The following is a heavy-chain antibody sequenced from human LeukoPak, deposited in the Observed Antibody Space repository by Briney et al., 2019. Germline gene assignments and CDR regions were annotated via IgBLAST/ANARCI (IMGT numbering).Heavy chain of an antibody. V-gene: IGHV4-61*02. Sequence: SQTLSLTSTVSGGSISSGSYYWSWIRQPAGKGLEWIGRIYTSGSTNYNPSLKSRVTISVDTSKNQFSLKLSSVTAADTAVYYCARGSPLWFGELLSWWFDPWGQGTLVTVSS. CDR3: ARGSPLWFGELLSWWFDP. CDR2: IYTSGST. CDR1: GGSISSGSYY. J-gene: IGHJ5*02. D-gene: IGHD3-10*01.